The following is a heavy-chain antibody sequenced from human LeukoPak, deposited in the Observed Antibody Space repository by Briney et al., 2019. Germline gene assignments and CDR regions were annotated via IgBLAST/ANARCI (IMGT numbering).Heavy chain of an antibody. J-gene: IGHJ3*02. V-gene: IGHV4-59*01. CDR2: IYHSGST. CDR3: ARGIGTYYDFWSGYPGAAFDI. CDR1: GGSISSYY. Sequence: PSETLSLTCTVSGGSISSYYWSWIRQPPGKGLEWIGYIYHSGSTNYNPSLKSRVTISVDTSKNQFSLKLSSVTAADTAVYYCARGIGTYYDFWSGYPGAAFDIWGQGTMVTVSS. D-gene: IGHD3-3*01.